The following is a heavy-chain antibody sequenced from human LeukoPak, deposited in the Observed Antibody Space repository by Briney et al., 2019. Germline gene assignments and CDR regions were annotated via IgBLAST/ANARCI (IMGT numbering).Heavy chain of an antibody. D-gene: IGHD1-14*01. CDR3: SGRHKVGIHYAFDS. J-gene: IGHJ3*02. CDR2: FRSSGSTI. V-gene: IGHV3-11*01. Sequence: GGSLRLSCAASGFTFSDYYMSWIRQARGKGLEWVSCFRSSGSTIYYASSVKGRFTIYRDNAKNSLYLRMNSLRAEDTAVYYCSGRHKVGIHYAFDSWGQGTMVTVSS. CDR1: GFTFSDYY.